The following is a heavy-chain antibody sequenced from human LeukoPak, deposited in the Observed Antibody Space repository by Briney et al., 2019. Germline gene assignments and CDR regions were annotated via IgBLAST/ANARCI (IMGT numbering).Heavy chain of an antibody. CDR2: IIPIFGTA. V-gene: IGHV1-69*05. J-gene: IGHJ6*03. Sequence: SVKISCKASGGTFSSYAINWVRQARGQGLEWMGGIIPIFGTANYAQKFQGRVTITTDESTNTAYMELSSLRSEDTAVYHCARGNYYYYMDVWGKGTTVSVSS. CDR1: GGTFSSYA. CDR3: ARGNYYYYMDV.